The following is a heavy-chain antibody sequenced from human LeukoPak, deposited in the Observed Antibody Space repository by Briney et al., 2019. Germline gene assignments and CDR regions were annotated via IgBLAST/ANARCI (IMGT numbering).Heavy chain of an antibody. Sequence: PGGSLRLSCAASGFTFSSYAMSWVRQAPGKGLEWASAISGSGGSTYYADSVKGRFTISRDNSKNTLYLQMNGLRAEDTAVYYCAKEISQQDYAAGRDAFDIWGQGTMVTVSS. CDR3: AKEISQQDYAAGRDAFDI. J-gene: IGHJ3*02. CDR2: ISGSGGST. CDR1: GFTFSSYA. V-gene: IGHV3-23*01. D-gene: IGHD4-17*01.